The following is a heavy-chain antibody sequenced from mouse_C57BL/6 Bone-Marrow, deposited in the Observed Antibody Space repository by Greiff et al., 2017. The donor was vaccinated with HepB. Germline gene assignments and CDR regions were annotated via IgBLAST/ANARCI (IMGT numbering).Heavy chain of an antibody. CDR2: IYPGDGDT. D-gene: IGHD1-1*01. Sequence: QVQLQQSGPELVKPGASVKISCKASVYAFSSSWMNWVKQRPGKGLEWIGRIYPGDGDTNYNGKFKGKATLTADKSSSTAYMQLSSLTSEDSAVYFCARGSSPAWFAYWGQGTLVTVSA. V-gene: IGHV1-82*01. CDR3: ARGSSPAWFAY. J-gene: IGHJ3*01. CDR1: VYAFSSSW.